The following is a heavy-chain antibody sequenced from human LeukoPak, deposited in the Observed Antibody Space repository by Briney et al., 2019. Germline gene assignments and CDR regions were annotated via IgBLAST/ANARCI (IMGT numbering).Heavy chain of an antibody. D-gene: IGHD3-16*01. CDR3: AKIVGFRYDYKTRPPKYYYYYMDV. CDR1: GYTFTGYY. J-gene: IGHJ6*03. Sequence: ASVKVSCKASGYTFTGYYMHWVRQAPGQGLEWMGWINPNSGGANYAQKFQGRVTMTRDTSISTAYMEVSRLRSDDTAVYYCAKIVGFRYDYKTRPPKYYYYYMDVWGKGTTVTVSS. CDR2: INPNSGGA. V-gene: IGHV1-2*02.